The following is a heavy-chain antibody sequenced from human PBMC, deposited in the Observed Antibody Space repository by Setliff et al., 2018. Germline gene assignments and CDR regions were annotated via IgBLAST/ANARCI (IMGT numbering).Heavy chain of an antibody. CDR1: GYTFTSYG. J-gene: IGHJ5*02. Sequence: ASVKVSCKASGYTFTSYGISWVRQAPGQGLEWMGWISAYNGNTNYAQKLQGRVTMTRDTSTSTVYMELSSLRSEDTAVYYCARDRGYDSSGYFPWGQGTLVTVSS. V-gene: IGHV1-18*01. CDR2: ISAYNGNT. D-gene: IGHD3-22*01. CDR3: ARDRGYDSSGYFP.